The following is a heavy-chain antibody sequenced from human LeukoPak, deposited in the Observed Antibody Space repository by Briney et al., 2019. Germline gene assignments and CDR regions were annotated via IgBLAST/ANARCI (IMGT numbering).Heavy chain of an antibody. CDR2: IYHSGST. J-gene: IGHJ4*02. Sequence: SETLSLTCAVSGGSISSGGYSWSWIRQPPGKGLEWIGYIYHSGSTYYNPSLKRRVTISVDRSKNQFSLKLSSVTAADTAVYYCARLVVYYDFWSGYYGSSYFDYWGQGTLVTVSS. V-gene: IGHV4-30-2*01. CDR1: GGSISSGGYS. CDR3: ARLVVYYDFWSGYYGSSYFDY. D-gene: IGHD3-3*01.